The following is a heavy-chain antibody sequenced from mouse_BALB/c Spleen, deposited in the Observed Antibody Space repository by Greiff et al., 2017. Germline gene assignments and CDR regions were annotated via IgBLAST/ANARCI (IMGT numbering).Heavy chain of an antibody. J-gene: IGHJ2*01. CDR3: ARRTYGNPFDY. CDR2: IYPGDGDT. V-gene: IGHV1-82*01. Sequence: VQLQQSGPELVKPGASVKISCKASGYAFSSSWMNWVKQRPGQGLEWIGRIYPGDGDTNYNEKFKGKATFTADTSSNTAYMQLSSLTSEDSAVYYCARRTYGNPFDYWGQGTTLTVSS. CDR1: GYAFSSSW. D-gene: IGHD1-2*01.